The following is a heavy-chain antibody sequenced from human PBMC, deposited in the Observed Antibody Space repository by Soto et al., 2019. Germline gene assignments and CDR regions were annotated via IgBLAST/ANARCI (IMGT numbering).Heavy chain of an antibody. D-gene: IGHD4-4*01. CDR1: GYTFTGYY. CDR2: INPNSGGT. Sequence: ASVKVSCKASGYTFTGYYMHWVRQAPGQGLEWMGWINPNSGGTNYAQKFQGRVTMTRDTSISTAYMELSRLRSDDTAVYYCARDPHDSKRYYYYDMDVWGQGTTVTVSS. J-gene: IGHJ6*02. CDR3: ARDPHDSKRYYYYDMDV. V-gene: IGHV1-2*02.